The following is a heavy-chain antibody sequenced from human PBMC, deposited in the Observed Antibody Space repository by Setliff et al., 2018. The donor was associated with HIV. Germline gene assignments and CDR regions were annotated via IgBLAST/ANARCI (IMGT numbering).Heavy chain of an antibody. D-gene: IGHD3-3*01. J-gene: IGHJ6*03. CDR3: TRDHTPPPNYDFWSGQLDLRNIFYYMDV. V-gene: IGHV7-4-1*01. CDR2: INTNTGNP. Sequence: ASVKVSCKASGYSLTSYSINWVRQAPGQGLEWMGYINTNTGNPTYAQGFTGRFVFSFDTSVTTAYLQIFSLKAEDTAVYYCTRDHTPPPNYDFWSGQLDLRNIFYYMDVWGTGSPVTVSS. CDR1: GYSLTSYS.